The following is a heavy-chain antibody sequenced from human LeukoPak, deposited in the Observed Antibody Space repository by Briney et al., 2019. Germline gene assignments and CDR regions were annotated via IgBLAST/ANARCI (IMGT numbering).Heavy chain of an antibody. D-gene: IGHD1-26*01. Sequence: PGGSLRLSCSASGFIFSDYSMHWVRQAPGKGLEYIATVSGNGAGTHHTDSVKGRFTISRDNAKNTLFFQMSSLRGEDTAVYSCVRSNGCFDFWGRGTLVTVSS. CDR3: VRSNGCFDF. V-gene: IGHV3-64D*06. J-gene: IGHJ4*03. CDR1: GFIFSDYS. CDR2: VSGNGAGT.